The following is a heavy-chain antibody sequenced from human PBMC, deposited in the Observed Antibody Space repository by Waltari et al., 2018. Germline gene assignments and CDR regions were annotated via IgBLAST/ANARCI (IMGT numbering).Heavy chain of an antibody. Sequence: QVQLVQSGAEVKKPGASVKVSCKASGYTFTGYYMHWVRQAPGQGLEWMGWINPNSGGTNYAQKFQGRVTMTRDTSISTAYMELSRLRSDDTAVYYCARVTVNSSSWYGSWYYYMDVWGKGTTVTVSS. CDR1: GYTFTGYY. V-gene: IGHV1-2*02. CDR2: INPNSGGT. CDR3: ARVTVNSSSWYGSWYYYMDV. D-gene: IGHD6-13*01. J-gene: IGHJ6*03.